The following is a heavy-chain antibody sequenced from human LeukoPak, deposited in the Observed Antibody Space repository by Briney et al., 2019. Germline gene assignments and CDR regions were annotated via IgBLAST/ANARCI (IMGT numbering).Heavy chain of an antibody. J-gene: IGHJ1*01. V-gene: IGHV4-39*07. CDR2: IYYSGST. D-gene: IGHD3-16*01. CDR1: GGSISSSSYY. Sequence: SETLSLTCTVSGGSISSSSYYWGWIRQPPGKGLEWIGSIYYSGSTNYNPSLKSRVTISVDTSKNQFSLKLSSVTAADTAVYYCARGWGKVFAYFQHWGQGTLVTVSS. CDR3: ARGWGKVFAYFQH.